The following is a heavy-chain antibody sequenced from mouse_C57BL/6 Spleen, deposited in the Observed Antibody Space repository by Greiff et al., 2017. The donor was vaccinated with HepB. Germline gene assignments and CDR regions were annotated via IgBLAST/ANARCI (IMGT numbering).Heavy chain of an antibody. CDR2: IDPSDSYT. CDR1: GYTFTSYW. V-gene: IGHV1-50*01. J-gene: IGHJ4*01. Sequence: QVQLQQPGAELVKPGASVKLSCKASGYTFTSYWMQWVKQRPGQGLEWIGEIDPSDSYTNYNQKFKGKATLTVDTSSSTAYMQLSSLTSEDSAVYYCARGYSSGPPIGYWGQGTSVTVSS. CDR3: ARGYSSGPPIGY. D-gene: IGHD3-2*02.